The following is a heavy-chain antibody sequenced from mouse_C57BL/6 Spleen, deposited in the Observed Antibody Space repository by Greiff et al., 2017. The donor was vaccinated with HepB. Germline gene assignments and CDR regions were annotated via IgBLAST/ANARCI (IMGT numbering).Heavy chain of an antibody. V-gene: IGHV1-53*01. CDR3: ARLRLLRYFDV. CDR2: INPSNGGT. J-gene: IGHJ1*03. D-gene: IGHD1-1*01. Sequence: VKLQESGTELVKPGASVKLSCKASGYTFTSYWMHWVKQRPGQGLEWIGNINPSNGGTNYNEKFKSKATLTVDKSSSTAYMQLSSLTSEDSAVYYCARLRLLRYFDVWGTGTTVTVSS. CDR1: GYTFTSYW.